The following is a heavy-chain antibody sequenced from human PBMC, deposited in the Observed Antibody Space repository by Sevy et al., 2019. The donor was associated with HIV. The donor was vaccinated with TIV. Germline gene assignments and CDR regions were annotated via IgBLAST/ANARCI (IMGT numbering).Heavy chain of an antibody. J-gene: IGHJ4*02. V-gene: IGHV3-23*01. D-gene: IGHD2-21*02. Sequence: GGSLRLSCAASGFTLGSYTMNWVRQAPGEGLEWVASMSATGGSTYYADSVKGRFTISRDVSKGLLYLQMNSLTAEDTAIFYCAKTLQKLPFHPHYFDYWGPGTLVTVSS. CDR2: MSATGGST. CDR3: AKTLQKLPFHPHYFDY. CDR1: GFTLGSYT.